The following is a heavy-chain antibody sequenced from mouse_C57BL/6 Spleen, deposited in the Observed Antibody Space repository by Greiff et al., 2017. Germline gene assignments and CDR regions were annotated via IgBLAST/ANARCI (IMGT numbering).Heavy chain of an antibody. J-gene: IGHJ3*01. CDR1: GYTFTDYE. V-gene: IGHV1-15*01. CDR3: TRWGSFAG. CDR2: IDPETGGT. Sequence: VKLQESGAELVRPGASVTLSCKASGYTFTDYEMHWVKQTPVHGLEWIGAIDPETGGTAYNQKFKGKAILTADKSYSTAYMELRSLTSEDSAGYYCTRWGSFAGWGQGTLVTVSA.